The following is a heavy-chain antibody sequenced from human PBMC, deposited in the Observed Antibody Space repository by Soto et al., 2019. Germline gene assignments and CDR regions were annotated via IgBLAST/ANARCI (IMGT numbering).Heavy chain of an antibody. V-gene: IGHV3-21*01. CDR2: ISSSSSYI. CDR1: GFTFSSYS. CDR3: AVAGYSSGWYGSFDY. Sequence: EVQLVESGGGLVKPGGSLRLSCAASGFTFSSYSMNWVRQAPGKGLEWVSSISSSSSYIYYADSVKGRFTISRDNAKNSLYLQMNSLRAEDTAVYYCAVAGYSSGWYGSFDYWGQGTLVTVSS. J-gene: IGHJ4*02. D-gene: IGHD6-19*01.